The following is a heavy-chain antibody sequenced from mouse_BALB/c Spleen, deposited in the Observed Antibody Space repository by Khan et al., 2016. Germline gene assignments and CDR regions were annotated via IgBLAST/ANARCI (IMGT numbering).Heavy chain of an antibody. J-gene: IGHJ2*01. CDR2: IDPENGDT. CDR3: NAICYGSDVYFDY. CDR1: VFNIKDYY. Sequence: VQLQQSGAELVRSGASVKLSCTASVFNIKDYYMHWVKQRPEQGLEWIGWIDPENGDTEYAPKFQGKATMNADTSSNAAYLQFSSLTSEDSAVYYCNAICYGSDVYFDYWGQGTTLTVSS. D-gene: IGHD1-1*01. V-gene: IGHV14-4*02.